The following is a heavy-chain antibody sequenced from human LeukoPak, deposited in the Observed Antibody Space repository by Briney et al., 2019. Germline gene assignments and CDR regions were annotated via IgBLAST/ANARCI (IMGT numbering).Heavy chain of an antibody. V-gene: IGHV4-4*07. CDR1: GGSISSYH. Sequence: SETLSLTCTVYGGSISSYHWSWIRQPAGKGLEWIGRIYASGSTNYNPSLKSRVTISVDESRNHFSLKLSSVTAADTAVYFCAKDRVGALDFDYWGQGTLVTVSS. CDR3: AKDRVGALDFDY. J-gene: IGHJ4*02. D-gene: IGHD1-26*01. CDR2: IYASGST.